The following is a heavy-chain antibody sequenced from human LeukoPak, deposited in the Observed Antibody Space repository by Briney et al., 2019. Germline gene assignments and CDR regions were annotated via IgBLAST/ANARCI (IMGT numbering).Heavy chain of an antibody. D-gene: IGHD2-21*02. V-gene: IGHV4-34*01. CDR1: GVTFSGYY. J-gene: IGHJ4*02. CDR2: INHSGST. Sequence: PSETLSLTCAVYGVTFSGYYWSWTRQPPGKGLEWIGEINHSGSTNYNPSLKSRVTISVDTSKNQFSLKLSSVTAADTAGYYCARNPQVTAIDYWGQGTLVTVSS. CDR3: ARNPQVTAIDY.